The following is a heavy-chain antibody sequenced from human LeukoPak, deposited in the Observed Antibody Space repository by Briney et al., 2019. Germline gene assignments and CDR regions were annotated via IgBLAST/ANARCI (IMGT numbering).Heavy chain of an antibody. D-gene: IGHD6-19*01. J-gene: IGHJ4*02. CDR3: ARAGQWLYYFDY. CDR1: GGSISSYY. CDR2: IYYSGST. V-gene: IGHV4-59*01. Sequence: PSETLSLTCTVSGGSISSYYWSWIRQPPGKGLEWIGYIYYSGSTNYNPSLKSRVTISVDTSKNQFSLKLSSVTAADTAAYYCARAGQWLYYFDYWGQGTLVTVSS.